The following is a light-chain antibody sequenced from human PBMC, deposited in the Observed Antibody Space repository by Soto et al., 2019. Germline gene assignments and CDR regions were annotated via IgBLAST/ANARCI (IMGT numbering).Light chain of an antibody. CDR2: GAS. Sequence: EIVLSQSPGTLSLSPGERATLSCRASQSVRSNFLAWYQQKPGQAPRHLISGASSRAPGVADRFTGSGSGTDFTLTISSLETGDFAVYYCQQYGGSPKTFGQGTKVEIK. CDR3: QQYGGSPKT. CDR1: QSVRSNF. V-gene: IGKV3-20*01. J-gene: IGKJ1*01.